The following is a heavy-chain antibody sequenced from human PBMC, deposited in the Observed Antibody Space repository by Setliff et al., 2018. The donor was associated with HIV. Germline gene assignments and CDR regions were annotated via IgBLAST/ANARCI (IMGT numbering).Heavy chain of an antibody. CDR3: ARVETTVRGATYAMDV. V-gene: IGHV4-59*11. CDR1: GGSISSHY. Sequence: PETLSLTCSVSGGSISSHYWNWIRQAPGKGLEWIGTMYFSGNARISPFFKSRVTISVDTSKNQLSLNLTSVTAADTAVYYCARVETTVRGATYAMDVWGQGTTVTVSS. CDR2: MYFSGNA. J-gene: IGHJ6*02. D-gene: IGHD3-10*01.